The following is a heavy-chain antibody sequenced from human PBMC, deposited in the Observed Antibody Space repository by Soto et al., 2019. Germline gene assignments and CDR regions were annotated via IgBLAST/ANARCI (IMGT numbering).Heavy chain of an antibody. D-gene: IGHD3-22*01. V-gene: IGHV3-23*01. Sequence: EVQLLESGGGLVQPGGSLRLSCAASGITISSYPMSWVRQAPGKGLDWVSGISGSGDRTYYADSAKGRFTISKDISRNSLSLQLYSLGVEDTAVYFCVKDDGGYPSTAQHWCHGNMVTVSS. CDR1: GITISSYP. J-gene: IGHJ1*01. CDR3: VKDDGGYPSTAQH. CDR2: ISGSGDRT.